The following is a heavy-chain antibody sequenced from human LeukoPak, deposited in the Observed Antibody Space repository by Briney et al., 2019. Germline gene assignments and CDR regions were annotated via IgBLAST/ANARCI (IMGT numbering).Heavy chain of an antibody. J-gene: IGHJ4*02. CDR2: IYSGGST. Sequence: GGSLRLSCAASGFTVSNNYMSWVRQAPGKGLEWVSVIYSGGSTYYADSVKGRFTISRDNSKNTLYLQMNSLRAEDTAVYYCARGYCSSTSCGGFDYWGQGTQVTVSP. D-gene: IGHD2-2*01. CDR3: ARGYCSSTSCGGFDY. CDR1: GFTVSNNY. V-gene: IGHV3-53*01.